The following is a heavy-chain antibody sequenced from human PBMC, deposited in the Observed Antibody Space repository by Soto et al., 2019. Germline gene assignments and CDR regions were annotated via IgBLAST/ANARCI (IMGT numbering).Heavy chain of an antibody. V-gene: IGHV3-21*01. J-gene: IGHJ3*02. CDR1: GFTFSSYS. CDR3: ARASVVVAAIANAPDAFDI. D-gene: IGHD2-15*01. CDR2: ISSSSSYK. Sequence: EVQLVESGGGLVKPGGSLRLSCAASGFTFSSYSMNWVRQAPGKGLEWVSSISSSSSYKYYADSVKGRFTISRDNAKNSLYLQMNSLRAEDTAVYYCARASVVVAAIANAPDAFDIWGQGTMVTVSS.